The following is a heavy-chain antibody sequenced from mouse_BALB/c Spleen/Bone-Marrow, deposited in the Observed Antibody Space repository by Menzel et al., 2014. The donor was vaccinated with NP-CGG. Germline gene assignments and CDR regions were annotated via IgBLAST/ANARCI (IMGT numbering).Heavy chain of an antibody. CDR2: IYPGDDDT. V-gene: IGHV1-80*01. CDR3: ARGGISIDY. CDR1: GYAFXIYW. J-gene: IGHJ2*01. Sequence: VKLQESGAELVRPGSSVKISCRASGYAFXIYWMNWVKQRPGQGLEWIGQIYPGDDDTDYNGKFKGKATLTADRSSSTAYMQLNSLTSEDSAVYFCARGGISIDYWGQGTTLTVSS.